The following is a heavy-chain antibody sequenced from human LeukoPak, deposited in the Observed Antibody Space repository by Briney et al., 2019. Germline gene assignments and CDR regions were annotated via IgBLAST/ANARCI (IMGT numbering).Heavy chain of an antibody. Sequence: ASVKVSCKASGYIFTSYGISWVRQAPGQGLEWMGWINPNSGGTNYAQKFQGRVTMTRDTSISTAYMELSRLRSDDTAVYYCARGGIGYCSGGSCPMAFDIWGQGTMVTVSS. J-gene: IGHJ3*02. CDR2: INPNSGGT. CDR1: GYIFTSYG. D-gene: IGHD2-15*01. V-gene: IGHV1-2*02. CDR3: ARGGIGYCSGGSCPMAFDI.